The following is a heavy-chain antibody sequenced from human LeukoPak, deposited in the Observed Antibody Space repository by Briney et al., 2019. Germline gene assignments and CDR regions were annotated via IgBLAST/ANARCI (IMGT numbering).Heavy chain of an antibody. J-gene: IGHJ4*02. CDR2: ISSNGGST. Sequence: GGSLRLSCAASGFTFSSYAMHWVRQAPGKGLEYVSAISSNGGSTYYANSVKGRFTISRDNSKNTLYLQMGCLRAEDMAVYYCARGPLAAAGPYYFDYWGQGTLVTVSS. CDR1: GFTFSSYA. D-gene: IGHD6-13*01. CDR3: ARGPLAAAGPYYFDY. V-gene: IGHV3-64*01.